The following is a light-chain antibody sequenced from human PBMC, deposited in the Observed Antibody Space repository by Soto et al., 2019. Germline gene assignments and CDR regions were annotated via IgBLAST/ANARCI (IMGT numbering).Light chain of an antibody. V-gene: IGKV1-27*01. Sequence: ILMTQSPSSLSAFVGDRVTITCRASQDIANFLAWYQQKPGKVPRLLIYAASTLQSGVPSRFSGSGSGTEFTLTISSLDPDDFATYYCQQYNGYGRFGQGTKVDIK. CDR1: QDIANF. CDR2: AAS. CDR3: QQYNGYGR. J-gene: IGKJ1*01.